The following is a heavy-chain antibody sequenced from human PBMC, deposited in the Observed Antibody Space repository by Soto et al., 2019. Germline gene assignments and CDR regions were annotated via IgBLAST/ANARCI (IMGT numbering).Heavy chain of an antibody. CDR3: VRESCSDGIGYYALDN. Sequence: QVQLQESGPGLVKPSGTLTLTCAVSGASISRNYWCTWVRQSLVKGLEWIGEIYHSGSTNYNPSGKRRVTISVDKSNIQFSLKLSSVTAADTAVYHCVRESCSDGIGYYALDNWGQGTLLNVSS. CDR2: IYHSGST. J-gene: IGHJ4*02. V-gene: IGHV4-4*02. CDR1: GASISRNYW. D-gene: IGHD3-22*01.